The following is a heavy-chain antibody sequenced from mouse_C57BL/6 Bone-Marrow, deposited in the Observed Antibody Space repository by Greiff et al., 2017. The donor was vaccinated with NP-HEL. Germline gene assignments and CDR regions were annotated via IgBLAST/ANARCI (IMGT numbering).Heavy chain of an antibody. CDR2: IDPETGGT. D-gene: IGHD1-1*01. V-gene: IGHV1-15*01. CDR3: TRHGSSSDWYFDV. Sequence: QVQLQHSGAELVRPGASVTLSCKASGYTFTDYEMHWVKQTPVHGLEWIGAIDPETGGTAYNQKFKGKAILTADKSSSTAYMELRSLTSEDSAVYYCTRHGSSSDWYFDVWGTGTTVTVSS. CDR1: GYTFTDYE. J-gene: IGHJ1*03.